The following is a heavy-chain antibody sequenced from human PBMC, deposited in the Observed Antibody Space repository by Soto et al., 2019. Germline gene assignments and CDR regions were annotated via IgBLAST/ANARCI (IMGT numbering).Heavy chain of an antibody. CDR1: GWSDTSYW. CDR2: IYPGDSDT. J-gene: IGHJ5*02. V-gene: IGHV5-51*01. CDR3: ARPEYSSAGWFDP. Sequence: LKSSGERCGWSDTSYWVGRDRQMPGKGLEWMGIIYPGDSDTRYSPYFKGQVTISADKSISTAYMQWSRLKASDTPMYYCARPEYSSAGWFDPWGQGTLVSLPS. D-gene: IGHD6-6*01.